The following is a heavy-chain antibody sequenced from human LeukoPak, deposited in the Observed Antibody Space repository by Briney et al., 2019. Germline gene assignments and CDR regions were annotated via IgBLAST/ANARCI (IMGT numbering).Heavy chain of an antibody. CDR3: AKWVVVAARGYYFDY. V-gene: IGHV3-23*01. CDR1: GFTFSSYA. D-gene: IGHD2-15*01. CDR2: FCGSGGTT. J-gene: IGHJ4*02. Sequence: GGSLTLFCAASGFTFSSYALSWVRQAPGKGLEWVSAFCGSGGTTYYADSVKGRFTIFRDNSKNTLYLQMNSLRAEDTAVYYCAKWVVVAARGYYFDYWGQGTLVTVSS.